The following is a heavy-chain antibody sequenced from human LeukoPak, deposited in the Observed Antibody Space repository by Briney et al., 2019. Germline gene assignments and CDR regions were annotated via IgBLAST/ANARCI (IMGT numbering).Heavy chain of an antibody. CDR3: LPTYCGGDCFPWGFDY. V-gene: IGHV3-30*03. CDR1: GFTFSSYG. J-gene: IGHJ4*02. CDR2: ISYDGSNK. D-gene: IGHD2-21*02. Sequence: GRSLRLSCAASGFTFSSYGMHWVRQAPGKGLEWVAVISYDGSNKYYADSVKGRFTISRDNSENTLYLQMNSLRAEDTAVYYCLPTYCGGDCFPWGFDYWGQGTLVTVSS.